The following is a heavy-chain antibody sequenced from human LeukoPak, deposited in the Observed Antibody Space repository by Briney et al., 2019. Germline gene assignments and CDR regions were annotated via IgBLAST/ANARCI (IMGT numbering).Heavy chain of an antibody. CDR3: ARTHPRYYYDSSPQNWFDP. V-gene: IGHV1-2*02. CDR1: GYTFTGYY. Sequence: GASVKVSCKASGYTFTGYYMHWVRQAPGLGLEWMGWINPNSGGTNYAQKFQGRVTMTRDTSISTAYMELSRLRSYDTAVYYCARTHPRYYYDSSPQNWFDPWGQGTLVTVSS. D-gene: IGHD3-22*01. CDR2: INPNSGGT. J-gene: IGHJ5*02.